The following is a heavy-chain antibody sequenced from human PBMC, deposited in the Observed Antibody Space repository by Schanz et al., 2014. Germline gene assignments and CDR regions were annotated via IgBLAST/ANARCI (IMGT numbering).Heavy chain of an antibody. CDR3: VRERTNYGGNSYFFDH. CDR2: INSVGSNT. D-gene: IGHD2-21*02. J-gene: IGHJ4*02. CDR1: GFTFSTFA. V-gene: IGHV3-74*01. Sequence: EVQLVESGGDLVQPGGSLRLSCSASGFTFSTFAMHWVRQDPGKGLVWVARINSVGSNTDYADSVKGRFTVSRDNAKSSVYLQMNGLRVEDTAVYYCVRERTNYGGNSYFFDHWGQGTLVTVSS.